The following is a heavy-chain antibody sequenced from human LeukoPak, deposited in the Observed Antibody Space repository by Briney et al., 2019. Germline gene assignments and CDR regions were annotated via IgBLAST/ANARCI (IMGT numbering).Heavy chain of an antibody. D-gene: IGHD2-2*01. CDR2: IYYSGGT. V-gene: IGHV4-39*01. CDR3: ARRVRGSTSWY. Sequence: SETLSLTCTVSGGSISSSSYYWGWIRRPPGKGLEWIGSIYYSGGTYYNPSLKSRVTISVDTSKNQFSLKLSSVTAADTAVYYCARRVRGSTSWYWGQGTLVTVSS. CDR1: GGSISSSSYY. J-gene: IGHJ4*02.